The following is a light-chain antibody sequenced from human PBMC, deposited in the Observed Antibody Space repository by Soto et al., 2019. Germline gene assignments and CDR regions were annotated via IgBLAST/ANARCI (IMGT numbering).Light chain of an antibody. CDR1: QGVSSD. V-gene: IGKV3-15*01. CDR2: GAS. CDR3: QQYNNWPSIT. Sequence: EIVMTQSPATLSLSPGERVTLSCRASQGVSSDLAWYQQKPGQAPRLLIYGASTRATGIPARFSGSGSGTEFTLTISSLQSEDFAVYYCQQYNNWPSITFGQGTRLEI. J-gene: IGKJ5*01.